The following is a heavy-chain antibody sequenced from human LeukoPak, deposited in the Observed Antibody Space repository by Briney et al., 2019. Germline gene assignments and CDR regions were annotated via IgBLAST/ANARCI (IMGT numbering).Heavy chain of an antibody. J-gene: IGHJ6*04. D-gene: IGHD3-10*02. V-gene: IGHV3-48*04. CDR1: GFSLDSHW. Sequence: GGSLRLSCTASGFSLDSHWMHWVRQAPGKGLEWVSYISSSGSTIYYADSVKGRFTISRDNAKNSLYLQMNSLRAEDTAVYYCAELGITMIGGVWGKGTTVTISS. CDR2: ISSSGSTI. CDR3: AELGITMIGGV.